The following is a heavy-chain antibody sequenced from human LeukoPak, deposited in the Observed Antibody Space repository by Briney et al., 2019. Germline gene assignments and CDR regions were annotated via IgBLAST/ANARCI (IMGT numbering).Heavy chain of an antibody. CDR3: AKETLWDIVVVPAAMKDYFDY. CDR2: ISSSSSYI. V-gene: IGHV3-21*04. J-gene: IGHJ4*02. CDR1: GFTFSSYS. Sequence: GGSLRLSCAASGFTFSSYSMNWVRQAPGKGLEWVSSISSSSSYIYYADSVKGRFTISRDNAKNSLYLQMNSLRAEDTAVYYCAKETLWDIVVVPAAMKDYFDYWGQGTLVTVSS. D-gene: IGHD2-2*01.